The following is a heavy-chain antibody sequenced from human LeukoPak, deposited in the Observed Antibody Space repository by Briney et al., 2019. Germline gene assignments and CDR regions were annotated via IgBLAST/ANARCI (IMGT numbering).Heavy chain of an antibody. CDR2: IYPGDSDT. Sequence: GESLKISCQASGYSFTSYWIGWVRQMPGKGLEWMGIIYPGDSDTRYSPSFQGQVTISADKSISTAYLQWSSLKASDTAMYYCARRYHKVLRYFDWSIGPRSYYYMDVWGKGTTVTVSS. CDR1: GYSFTSYW. V-gene: IGHV5-51*01. J-gene: IGHJ6*03. CDR3: ARRYHKVLRYFDWSIGPRSYYYMDV. D-gene: IGHD3-9*01.